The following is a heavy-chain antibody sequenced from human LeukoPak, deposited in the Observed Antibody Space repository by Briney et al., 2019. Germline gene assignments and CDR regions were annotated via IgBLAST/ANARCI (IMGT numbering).Heavy chain of an antibody. CDR2: IYSGGGT. Sequence: PGGSLRLSCAASGFTVNAQYMSWVRQAPGKGLEWVSVIYSGGGTYYAHSVSGRFTMSRDNSKNALFLQLNSLGAEDTAVYYCVSHYGMDVWGQGTTVTVSS. V-gene: IGHV3-53*01. J-gene: IGHJ6*02. CDR3: VSHYGMDV. CDR1: GFTVNAQY.